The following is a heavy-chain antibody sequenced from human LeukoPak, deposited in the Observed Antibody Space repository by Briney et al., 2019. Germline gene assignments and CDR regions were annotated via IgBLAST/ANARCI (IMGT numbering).Heavy chain of an antibody. J-gene: IGHJ5*02. Sequence: GGSLRLSCAASGFTFSCYAMHWVRQAPGKGLEWVAVISYDGSNKYYADSVKGRFTISRDNSKNTLYLQMNSLRAEDTAVYYCARGSVVVPAANDWFDPWGQGTLVTVSS. CDR1: GFTFSCYA. D-gene: IGHD2-2*01. V-gene: IGHV3-30-3*01. CDR3: ARGSVVVPAANDWFDP. CDR2: ISYDGSNK.